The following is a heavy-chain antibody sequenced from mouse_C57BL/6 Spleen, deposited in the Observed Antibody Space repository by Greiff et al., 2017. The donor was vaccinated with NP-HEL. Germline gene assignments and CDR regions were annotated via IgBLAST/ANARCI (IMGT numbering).Heavy chain of an antibody. CDR3: ARCYYGSSWGFAY. J-gene: IGHJ3*01. D-gene: IGHD1-1*01. CDR1: GYTFTSYW. CDR2: IDPSDSYT. Sequence: VQLQQSGAELVMPGASVKLSCKASGYTFTSYWMHWVKQRPGQGLEWIGEIDPSDSYTNYNQKFKGKSTLTVDKSSSTAYMQLSSLTSEDSAVYYCARCYYGSSWGFAYWGQGTLVTVSA. V-gene: IGHV1-69*01.